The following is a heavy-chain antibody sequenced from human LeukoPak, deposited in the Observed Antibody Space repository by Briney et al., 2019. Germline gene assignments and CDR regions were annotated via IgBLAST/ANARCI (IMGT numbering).Heavy chain of an antibody. Sequence: QPGGSLRLSCAASGFTFSSYGMHWVRQAPGKGLEWVAVIWYDGSNKYYADSVKGRFTISRDNSKNTLYLQMNSLRAEDTAVYYCARDLGYGDHYYFDYWGQGTLVTVSS. D-gene: IGHD2-21*02. CDR3: ARDLGYGDHYYFDY. V-gene: IGHV3-33*08. CDR2: IWYDGSNK. CDR1: GFTFSSYG. J-gene: IGHJ4*02.